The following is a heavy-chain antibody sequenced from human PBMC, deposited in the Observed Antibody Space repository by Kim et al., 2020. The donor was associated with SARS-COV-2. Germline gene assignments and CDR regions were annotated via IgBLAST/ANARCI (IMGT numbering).Heavy chain of an antibody. D-gene: IGHD3-10*01. J-gene: IGHJ6*03. CDR1: GASISSGDLS. CDR2: IYHSGIT. V-gene: IGHV4-30-2*01. CDR3: VRIMFSYGSGTPYNYYSYMDV. Sequence: SETLSLTCTVSGASISSGDLSWAWVRQPPGKGLQWIGYIYHSGITYYNPSLESGVTMSVDRSKNQVSLTLTSVTAADTAVYYCVRIMFSYGSGTPYNYYSYMDVWGKGTTVTVS.